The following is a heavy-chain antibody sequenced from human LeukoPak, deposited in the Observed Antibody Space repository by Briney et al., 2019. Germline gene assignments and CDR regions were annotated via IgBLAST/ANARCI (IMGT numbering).Heavy chain of an antibody. J-gene: IGHJ4*02. CDR2: IYYTGST. D-gene: IGHD3-10*01. V-gene: IGHV4-59*01. CDR1: GFTFSSYA. Sequence: PGGSLRLSCAASGFTFSSYAMSWVRQAPGKGLEWIGSIYYTGSTSYNPSLQSRVTISVDTSKNQFSLRLNSVTAADTAVYYCARQRTYYSPFDYWGQGTLVSVSS. CDR3: ARQRTYYSPFDY.